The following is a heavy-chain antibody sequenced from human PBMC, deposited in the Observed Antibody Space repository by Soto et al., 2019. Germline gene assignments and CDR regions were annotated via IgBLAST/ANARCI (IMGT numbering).Heavy chain of an antibody. V-gene: IGHV4-4*09. CDR3: ARFGRGDRFYRMGL. CDR2: IHSSGST. J-gene: IGHJ6*02. CDR1: GDSISSYY. Sequence: SETLSLTCTVSGDSISSYYWTWIRQPPGKGLEWIGYIHSSGSTNYNPSFKSRVTMSVDTSKNHFSLRLSSVTAADTAVYYCARFGRGDRFYRMGLWGQGTTVNGPS. D-gene: IGHD2-21*02.